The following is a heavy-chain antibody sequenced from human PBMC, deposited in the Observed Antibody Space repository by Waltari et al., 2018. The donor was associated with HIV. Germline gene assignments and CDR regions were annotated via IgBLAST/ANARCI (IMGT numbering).Heavy chain of an antibody. CDR1: GHSFIDFD. CDR3: TKGRRGALFGDE. V-gene: IGHV1-8*02. D-gene: IGHD3-3*01. CDR2: MNPDNGDA. Sequence: QVQLVQSGAEIKKPRASVRVSCKASGHSFIDFDINWVRRAPGRGLEWVGWMNPDNGDAGYGHKFRGRFTLTRDTSTDTAYMEVDNLKSEDTAIYFCTKGRRGALFGDEWGQGTLVTVSS. J-gene: IGHJ4*02.